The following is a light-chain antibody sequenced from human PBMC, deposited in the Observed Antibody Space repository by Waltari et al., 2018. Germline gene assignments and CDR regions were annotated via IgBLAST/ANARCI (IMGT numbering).Light chain of an antibody. J-gene: IGLJ3*02. CDR3: QSYDTSLSVV. CDR2: GST. V-gene: IGLV1-40*01. CDR1: GSNIRAGSD. Sequence: QSVLTQPPSVSGAPGQRVTISCPGSGSNIRAGSDVHWYQQLPRAAPKLLIYGSTSRPLGVPARFFGSTSGTSASLAITGLQAEDEADYYCQSYDTSLSVVFGGGTKLTVL.